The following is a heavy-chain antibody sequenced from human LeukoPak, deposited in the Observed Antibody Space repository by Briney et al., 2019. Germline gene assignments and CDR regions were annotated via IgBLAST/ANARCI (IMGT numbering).Heavy chain of an antibody. CDR3: ARDARWLGEVGKPRVRYYFDY. CDR2: ISYDGSNK. D-gene: IGHD5-24*01. Sequence: GRSLRLSCAASGFTFSSYAMHWVRQAPGKGLEWVAVISYDGSNKYYADSVKGRFTISRDNSKNTLYLQMNSLRAEDTAVYYCARDARWLGEVGKPRVRYYFDYWGQGTLVTVSS. CDR1: GFTFSSYA. J-gene: IGHJ4*02. V-gene: IGHV3-30*04.